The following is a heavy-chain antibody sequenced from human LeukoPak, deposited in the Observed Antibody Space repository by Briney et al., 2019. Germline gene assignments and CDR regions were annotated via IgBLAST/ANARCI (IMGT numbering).Heavy chain of an antibody. CDR1: GFTFGDYA. D-gene: IGHD3-22*01. J-gene: IGHJ4*02. Sequence: GGSLSLSCTVSGFTFGDYAMSWVRQAPGKGLEWVGFIRSKAYGGTTEYAASVKGRFTISRDDSKSIAYLQMNSLKTEDTAVYYCTRESDLRDYYDSSGPRDFDYWGQGTLVTASS. V-gene: IGHV3-49*04. CDR3: TRESDLRDYYDSSGPRDFDY. CDR2: IRSKAYGGTT.